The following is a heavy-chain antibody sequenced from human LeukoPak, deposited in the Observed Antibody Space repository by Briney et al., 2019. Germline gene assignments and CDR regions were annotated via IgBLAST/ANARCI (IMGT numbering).Heavy chain of an antibody. D-gene: IGHD3-22*01. CDR2: ISYDGSSK. J-gene: IGHJ4*02. V-gene: IGHV3-30*18. CDR1: GFTFSSYG. Sequence: GRSLRLSCAASGFTFSSYGMHWVRQAPGKGLEWVAVISYDGSSKYYADSVKGRFTISRDNSKNTLYLQMNSLRAEDTAVYYCAKDRPNYYDSSGLDYWGQGTLVTVSS. CDR3: AKDRPNYYDSSGLDY.